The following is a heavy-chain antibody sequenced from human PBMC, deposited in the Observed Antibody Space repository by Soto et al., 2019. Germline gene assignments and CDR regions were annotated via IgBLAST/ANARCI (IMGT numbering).Heavy chain of an antibody. CDR1: GGSISSGGYY. CDR3: ARILYYDILTGYWFDP. V-gene: IGHV4-31*03. J-gene: IGHJ5*02. D-gene: IGHD3-9*01. Sequence: HSETLSLTCTVSGGSISSGGYYWSWIRQHPGKGLEWIGYIYYSGSTYYNPSLKSRVTISVDTSKNQFSLKLSSVTAADTAVYYCARILYYDILTGYWFDPWGQGTLVTVSS. CDR2: IYYSGST.